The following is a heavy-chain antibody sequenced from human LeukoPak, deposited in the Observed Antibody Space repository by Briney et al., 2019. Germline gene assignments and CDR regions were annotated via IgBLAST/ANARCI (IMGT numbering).Heavy chain of an antibody. V-gene: IGHV3-23*01. CDR1: GFTFSSYA. D-gene: IGHD2-2*02. Sequence: TGGSLRLSCAVSGFTFSSYAMNWVRQAPGKGLEWVSGIGYGNNYTYYADSVKGRFTISRDNSMNTLYLQMNSLGAEDTAVYYCAKALGTNCYTPIDYWGQGTLVTVSS. J-gene: IGHJ4*02. CDR2: IGYGNNYT. CDR3: AKALGTNCYTPIDY.